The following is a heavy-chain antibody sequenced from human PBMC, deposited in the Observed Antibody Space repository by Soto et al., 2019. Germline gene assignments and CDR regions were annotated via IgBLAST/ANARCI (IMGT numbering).Heavy chain of an antibody. CDR3: ARKKEVPAAMGDYYYYYGMDV. CDR1: GYTFTSYG. J-gene: IGHJ6*02. V-gene: IGHV1-18*01. D-gene: IGHD2-2*01. Sequence: QVQLVQSGAEVKKPGASVKVSCKASGYTFTSYGISWVRQAPGQGLEWMGWISAYNGNTNYAQKLQGRVTMTTDTSTSTAYMELRSLRSDDTDVYYCARKKEVPAAMGDYYYYYGMDVWGQGTTVTVSS. CDR2: ISAYNGNT.